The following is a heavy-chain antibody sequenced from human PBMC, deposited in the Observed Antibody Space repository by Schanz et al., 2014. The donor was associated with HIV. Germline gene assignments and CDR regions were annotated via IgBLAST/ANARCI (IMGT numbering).Heavy chain of an antibody. V-gene: IGHV1-69*01. CDR3: ASGRRSGIGWRMDV. D-gene: IGHD6-19*01. CDR1: GGTIRNLG. J-gene: IGHJ6*02. CDR2: INIMLGKT. Sequence: QVPLVQSGAEVTKSGSSVKVSCKASGGTIRNLGITWVRQAPGQGLEGMGGINIMLGKTNYAQKFQGRVSMTADQSTSTAYMEVSSLRSDDTAVYYCASGRRSGIGWRMDVWGQGTTVSVSS.